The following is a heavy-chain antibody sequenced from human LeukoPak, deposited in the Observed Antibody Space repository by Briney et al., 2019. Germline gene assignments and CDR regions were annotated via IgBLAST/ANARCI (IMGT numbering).Heavy chain of an antibody. CDR1: GGSISTYY. Sequence: SETLSLTCTVSGGSISTYYWSWVRQPPGKGLEWIGYIYYTGDTRSNPSLKSRVTLSVDTSKNQFSLRLTSVTAADTAVYYCARPQQDALDIWGQGTMATVSS. CDR3: ARPQQDALDI. CDR2: IYYTGDT. J-gene: IGHJ3*02. V-gene: IGHV4-59*08. D-gene: IGHD1-1*01.